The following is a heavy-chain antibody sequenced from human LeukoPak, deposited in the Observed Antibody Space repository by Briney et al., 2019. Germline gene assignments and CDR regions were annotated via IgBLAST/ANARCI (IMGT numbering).Heavy chain of an antibody. CDR1: GYTFTSYG. J-gene: IGHJ5*02. V-gene: IGHV1-18*01. Sequence: ASVKVSCKASGYTFTSYGISWVRQAPGQGLEWMGWISAYNGNTNYAQKLQGRVTMTTDTSTSTAYVELRSLRSDDTAVYYCARTGSSSSQDWFDPWGQGTLVTVSS. CDR3: ARTGSSSSQDWFDP. D-gene: IGHD6-6*01. CDR2: ISAYNGNT.